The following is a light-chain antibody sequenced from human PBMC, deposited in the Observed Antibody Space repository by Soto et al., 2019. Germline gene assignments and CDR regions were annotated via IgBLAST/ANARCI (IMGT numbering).Light chain of an antibody. J-gene: IGKJ3*01. V-gene: IGKV1-27*01. CDR1: HAISTY. CDR3: QQFNSVPNT. Sequence: DLQMTQSPSSLSASVGDRVTITCRASHAISTYLAWYRQKPGKVPKLLIYSASTLHSGVPSRFSGSGSGTDFTLTISSLQPEDVATYYCQQFNSVPNTFGPGTKVDIK. CDR2: SAS.